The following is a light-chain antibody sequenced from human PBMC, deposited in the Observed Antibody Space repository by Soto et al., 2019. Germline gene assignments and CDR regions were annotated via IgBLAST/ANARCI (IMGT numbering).Light chain of an antibody. J-gene: IGLJ2*01. V-gene: IGLV1-40*01. CDR2: GNN. CDR3: QYYDSSLSGGV. Sequence: QSVLTQPPSVSGAPGQRVTISCTGSTSNIGAGYDVHWYQQLPGTAPKLLIYGNNNRPSGVPDRFSGSKSGTSASLAITGLQDEDEADYYCQYYDSSLSGGVCGGGTNVTVL. CDR1: TSNIGAGYD.